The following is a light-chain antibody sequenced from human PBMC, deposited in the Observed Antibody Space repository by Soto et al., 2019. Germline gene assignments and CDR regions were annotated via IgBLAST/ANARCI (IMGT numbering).Light chain of an antibody. CDR1: SSDVGGYNY. Sequence: QSALTQPASVSGSPGQSITISCTVTSSDVGGYNYVSWYQHHPDKAPKLMIYDVRYRPSGVSGRFSGSKSGNTASLTISGLQAEDEADYYCSSYTSISTLWVFGTGTKLTVL. V-gene: IGLV2-14*03. J-gene: IGLJ1*01. CDR3: SSYTSISTLWV. CDR2: DVR.